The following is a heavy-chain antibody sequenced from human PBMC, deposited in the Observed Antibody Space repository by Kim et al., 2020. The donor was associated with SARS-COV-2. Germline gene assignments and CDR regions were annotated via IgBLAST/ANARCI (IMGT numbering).Heavy chain of an antibody. CDR2: ISYDGINK. CDR1: GFTFSIYA. Sequence: SLILSFSSSGFTFSIYAIHWVLQAPGNVLECLAFISYDGINKYYAYSVKGRFTISRDNSKNTLYLQMNSLRAEDTAVYYCARDRNYYDSSGYYYPRYYYYYGMDVWGQGKKVTVS. V-gene: IGHV3-30-3*01. D-gene: IGHD3-22*01. J-gene: IGHJ6*02. CDR3: ARDRNYYDSSGYYYPRYYYYYGMDV.